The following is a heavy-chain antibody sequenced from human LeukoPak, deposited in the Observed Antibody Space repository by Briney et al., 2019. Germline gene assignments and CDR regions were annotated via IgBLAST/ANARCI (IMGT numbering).Heavy chain of an antibody. CDR2: ISGSGGST. CDR1: GFTFSSYA. V-gene: IGHV3-23*01. Sequence: PGGSLRLSCAASGFTFSSYAMSWVRQAPGKGLEWVSAISGSGGSTYYADSVKGRFTISRDNSKNTLYLQMNSLRAEDTAVYYCAKDRERYFDWFDGYFDYWGQGTLVTVSS. D-gene: IGHD3-9*01. CDR3: AKDRERYFDWFDGYFDY. J-gene: IGHJ4*02.